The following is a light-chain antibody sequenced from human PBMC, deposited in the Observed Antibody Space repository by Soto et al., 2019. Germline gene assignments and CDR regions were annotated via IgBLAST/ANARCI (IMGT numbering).Light chain of an antibody. Sequence: EIVLTHSPATLSLSPGERATLSFRSSPSVTNYLAWYQQKPGQPPRLLIYGASNRATGIPDRFSGSGSGTDFTLTISRLEPEDFAVYYCQQYGSSVNFGQGTRLEIK. CDR1: PSVTNY. CDR3: QQYGSSVN. CDR2: GAS. V-gene: IGKV3-20*01. J-gene: IGKJ5*01.